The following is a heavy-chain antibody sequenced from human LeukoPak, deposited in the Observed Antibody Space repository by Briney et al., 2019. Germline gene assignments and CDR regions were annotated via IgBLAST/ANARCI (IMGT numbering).Heavy chain of an antibody. CDR3: ARASAPFDY. V-gene: IGHV3-33*08. D-gene: IGHD6-25*01. CDR1: GFTFSIYG. Sequence: PGRSLRLSCAASGFTFSIYGMHWVRQAPGKGLEWVAVIWNDGSNKCYADSVKGRFTISRDNSKNTLYLQMNSLRAEDTAVYSCARASAPFDYTGQGTLVTVSS. CDR2: IWNDGSNK. J-gene: IGHJ4*02.